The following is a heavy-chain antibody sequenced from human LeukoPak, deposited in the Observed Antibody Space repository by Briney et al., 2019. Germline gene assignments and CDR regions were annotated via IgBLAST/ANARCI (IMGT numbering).Heavy chain of an antibody. CDR3: AMCSGKVGDALDI. Sequence: SETLSLTCGVYGDSFSDYYFTWLRQPPGKGLEWIGDINHSGNGSYNESLRSRITISLDTSKKQFSLKLSSVPAADTAVFYCAMCSGKVGDALDIWRQGTVVSDCS. J-gene: IGHJ3*02. CDR1: GDSFSDYY. D-gene: IGHD1-1*01. V-gene: IGHV4-34*10. CDR2: INHSGNG.